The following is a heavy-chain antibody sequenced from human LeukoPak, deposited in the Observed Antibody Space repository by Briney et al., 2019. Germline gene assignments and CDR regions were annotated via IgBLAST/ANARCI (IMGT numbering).Heavy chain of an antibody. J-gene: IGHJ3*02. V-gene: IGHV4-34*01. D-gene: IGHD6-19*01. CDR1: GGSFSGYY. CDR3: AREENIAVAGIDI. Sequence: SETLPLTCAVYGGSFSGYYWSWIRQPPGKGLEWIGEINHSGSTNYNPSLKSRVTISVDTSKNQFSLKLSSVTAADTAVYYCAREENIAVAGIDIWGQGTMVTVSS. CDR2: INHSGST.